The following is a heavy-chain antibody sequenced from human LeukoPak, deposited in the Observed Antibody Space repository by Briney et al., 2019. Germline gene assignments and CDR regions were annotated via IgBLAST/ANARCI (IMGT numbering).Heavy chain of an antibody. CDR3: ARQGEWDYDSTYDAFDI. CDR1: GFTFSSYS. V-gene: IGHV3-21*01. J-gene: IGHJ3*02. D-gene: IGHD3-22*01. Sequence: GGSLRLSCAASGFTFSSYSMNWVRQAPGKGLEWVSSISSSSSYIYYADSVKGRFTISRDNAKNSLYLQMNSLRAEDTAVYYCARQGEWDYDSTYDAFDIWGQGTMVTVSS. CDR2: ISSSSSYI.